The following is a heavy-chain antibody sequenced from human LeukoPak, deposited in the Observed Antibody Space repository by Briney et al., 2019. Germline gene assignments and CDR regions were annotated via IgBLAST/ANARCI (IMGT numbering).Heavy chain of an antibody. J-gene: IGHJ6*02. V-gene: IGHV4-59*01. D-gene: IGHD2-2*01. Sequence: PSETLSLTCTVSGGSISSYYWSWIRQPPGKGLEWIGYIYYSGSTNYNPSLKSRVTISVDTSKNQFSLKLSSVTAADTAVYYCARVPAARNRYGMDVWGQGTTVTVSS. CDR1: GGSISSYY. CDR3: ARVPAARNRYGMDV. CDR2: IYYSGST.